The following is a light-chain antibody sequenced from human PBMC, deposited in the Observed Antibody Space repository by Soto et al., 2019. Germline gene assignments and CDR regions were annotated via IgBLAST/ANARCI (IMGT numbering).Light chain of an antibody. CDR3: QQYNSYPLT. J-gene: IGKJ5*01. CDR2: KTS. V-gene: IGKV1-5*03. Sequence: DIQMTQSPFILSASVGDGVTITCRASQSISSLLAWYQQKPGRAPTLLIYKTSTLQSGVPSRFSGSGSGTEFTLTISSLQPDDFATYYCQQYNSYPLTFGQGTRLEIK. CDR1: QSISSL.